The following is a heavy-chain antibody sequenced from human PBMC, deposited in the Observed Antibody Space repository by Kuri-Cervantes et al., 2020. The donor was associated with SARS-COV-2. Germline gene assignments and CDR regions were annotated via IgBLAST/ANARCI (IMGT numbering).Heavy chain of an antibody. CDR2: IYPGDSDT. Sequence: GESLKISCKGSGYSFTSHWIGWVRQMPGKGLEWMGIIYPGDSDTRYSPSFQGQVTISADKSISTAYLQWSSLKASDTAMYYCARIGYCSSTSCPPNYYYGMDVWGQGTMVTVSS. CDR1: GYSFTSHW. V-gene: IGHV5-51*01. D-gene: IGHD2-2*01. CDR3: ARIGYCSSTSCPPNYYYGMDV. J-gene: IGHJ6*02.